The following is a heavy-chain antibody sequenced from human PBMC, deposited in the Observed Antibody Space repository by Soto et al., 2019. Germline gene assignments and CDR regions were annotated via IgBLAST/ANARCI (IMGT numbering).Heavy chain of an antibody. V-gene: IGHV3-53*02. CDR1: KLTVGSSY. CDR2: IYRGGLT. D-gene: IGHD2-15*01. J-gene: IGHJ4*02. CDR3: ASSAGFCSGGSCYDY. Sequence: EVQLVETGGGLIQPGGSLRLSCAASKLTVGSSYMTWVRQAPGKGLEWVSVIYRGGLTYYADSVKGRFTISRDTSKNTLSLQMNTLRADDTAVYYCASSAGFCSGGSCYDYWGQGPLVTVSS.